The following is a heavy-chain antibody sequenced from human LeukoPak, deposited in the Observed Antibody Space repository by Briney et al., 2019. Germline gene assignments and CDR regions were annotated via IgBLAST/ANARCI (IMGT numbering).Heavy chain of an antibody. CDR1: GYSFTSYW. CDR2: IYPGDSDT. Sequence: GESLKISCKGSGYSFTSYWIGWVRQMPGKGLEWMGIIYPGDSDTRYSPSFQGQVTISADKSISTAYLQWSSLKASDTAMYYCARGYCTNGVCYRYFRGSFDPWGQGTLVTVSS. V-gene: IGHV5-51*01. D-gene: IGHD2-8*01. J-gene: IGHJ5*02. CDR3: ARGYCTNGVCYRYFRGSFDP.